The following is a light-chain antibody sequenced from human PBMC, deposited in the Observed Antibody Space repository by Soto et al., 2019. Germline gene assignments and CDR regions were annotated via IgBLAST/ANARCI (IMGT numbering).Light chain of an antibody. J-gene: IGKJ2*01. V-gene: IGKV1-5*03. Sequence: DIQMTQSPSTLSASVGDRVTITCRASQSISSWLAWYQQKPGKAPKLLIYKASSLQSGVPSRFSGSGSETEFPLTISSLQPDDFATYYCLLYDSYPRTFGQGTKLEIK. CDR3: LLYDSYPRT. CDR2: KAS. CDR1: QSISSW.